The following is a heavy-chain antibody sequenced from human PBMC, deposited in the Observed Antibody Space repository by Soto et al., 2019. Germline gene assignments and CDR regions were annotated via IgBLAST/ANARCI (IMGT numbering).Heavy chain of an antibody. J-gene: IGHJ3*02. V-gene: IGHV4-59*08. CDR3: ARHLCSGGTCYAFDI. Sequence: QVQLQESGPGLVKPSETLSLTCTVSGGSISTYYWSWIRQPLGKGLEWIGCINYSGKTDYNPSLKSRLTVSVDTSNNQFSLKLSSVTAADTAVYYCARHLCSGGTCYAFDIWGQGTMVTVSS. CDR1: GGSISTYY. CDR2: INYSGKT. D-gene: IGHD2-15*01.